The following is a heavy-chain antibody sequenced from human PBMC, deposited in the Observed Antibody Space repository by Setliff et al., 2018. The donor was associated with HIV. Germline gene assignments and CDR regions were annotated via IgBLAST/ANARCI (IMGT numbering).Heavy chain of an antibody. CDR3: VRQGRWYIPWYFDY. V-gene: IGHV4-39*07. J-gene: IGHJ4*02. Sequence: PSETLSLTCTVSGGSITYSSYYWGWIRQPPGKGLEWIGSMDSSGNTYYSPSLRSRVTLSLDTSKNHISLHLSSVTAADTAVYYCVRQGRWYIPWYFDYWGQGALVTVSS. D-gene: IGHD6-13*01. CDR2: MDSSGNT. CDR1: GGSITYSSYY.